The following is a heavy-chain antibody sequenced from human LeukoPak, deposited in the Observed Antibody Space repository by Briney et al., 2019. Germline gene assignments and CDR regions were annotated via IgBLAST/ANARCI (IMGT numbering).Heavy chain of an antibody. CDR3: ARSRGYCSSTSCYTLSVDY. V-gene: IGHV3-11*01. CDR2: ISSSGSTI. Sequence: GGSLRLSCAASGFTFSDYYMSWIRQAPGKGLEWVSYISSSGSTIYYADSVKGRFTISRDSAKNSLYLQMNSLRAEDTAVYYCARSRGYCSSTSCYTLSVDYWGQGTLVTVSS. CDR1: GFTFSDYY. J-gene: IGHJ4*02. D-gene: IGHD2-2*02.